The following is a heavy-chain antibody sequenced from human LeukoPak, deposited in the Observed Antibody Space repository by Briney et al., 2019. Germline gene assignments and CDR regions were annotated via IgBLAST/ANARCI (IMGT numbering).Heavy chain of an antibody. D-gene: IGHD1-26*01. V-gene: IGHV3-23*01. CDR3: AGSGSFFRFDY. Sequence: GGSLRLSCAASGFTFSSYAMSWVRQAPGKGLEWVSSISDSGSTTYYTDSVKGRFTISRDNSKNTLYLQMHSLRGEDTAVYYCAGSGSFFRFDYWGQGTLVTVSS. CDR2: ISDSGSTT. CDR1: GFTFSSYA. J-gene: IGHJ4*02.